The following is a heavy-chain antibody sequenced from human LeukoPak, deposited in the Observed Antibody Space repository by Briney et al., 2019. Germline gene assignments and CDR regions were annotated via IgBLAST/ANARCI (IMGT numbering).Heavy chain of an antibody. J-gene: IGHJ2*01. CDR3: TAHYDGYFDL. D-gene: IGHD3-22*01. CDR1: GGPISSYY. V-gene: IGHV4-59*01. CDR2: IYYSGST. Sequence: SETLSLTCTVSGGPISSYYWSWIRQPPGKGLEWIGYIYYSGSTNYNPSLKSRVTISVDTSKNQFSLKLSSVTAADTAVYYCTAHYDGYFDLWGRGTLVTVSS.